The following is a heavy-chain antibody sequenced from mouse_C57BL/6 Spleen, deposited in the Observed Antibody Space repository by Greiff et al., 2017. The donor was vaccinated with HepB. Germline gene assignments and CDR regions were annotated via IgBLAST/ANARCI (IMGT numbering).Heavy chain of an antibody. CDR3: SSPRITTVVVHFDY. V-gene: IGHV1-81*01. D-gene: IGHD1-1*01. J-gene: IGHJ2*01. CDR1: GYTFTSYG. CDR2: IYPRSGNT. Sequence: QVQLQQSGAELARPGASVKLSCKASGYTFTSYGISWVKQRTGQGLEWIGEIYPRSGNTYYNEKFKGKATLTADKSSSTAYMELRSLTSEDSAVYVCSSPRITTVVVHFDYWGQGTTLTVSS.